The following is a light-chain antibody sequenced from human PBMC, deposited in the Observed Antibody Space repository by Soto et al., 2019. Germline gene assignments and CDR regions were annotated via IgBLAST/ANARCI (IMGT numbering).Light chain of an antibody. CDR2: EVS. Sequence: QSALTQPASVSGSPGQSITISCTGTSSDIGAYNYVSWYQQHPGKAPKLMIYEVSNRPSGLSNRFSGSKSGNTASLTISGLQAEDEADYYCSSKTTPTTVIFGGGTKLTVL. V-gene: IGLV2-14*01. J-gene: IGLJ2*01. CDR1: SSDIGAYNY. CDR3: SSKTTPTTVI.